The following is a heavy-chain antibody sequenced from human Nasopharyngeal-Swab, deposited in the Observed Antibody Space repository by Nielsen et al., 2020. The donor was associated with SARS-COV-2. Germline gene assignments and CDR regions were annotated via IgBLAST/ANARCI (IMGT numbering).Heavy chain of an antibody. D-gene: IGHD3-22*01. CDR3: ARAPTRHYYDSSGYSS. CDR1: GGSFSGYY. V-gene: IGHV4-34*01. CDR2: INHSGGT. Sequence: GSLRLSCAVYGGSFSGYYWSWIRQPPGKGLEWIGEINHSGGTNYNPSLKSRVTISVDTSKNQFSLKLSSVTAADTAVYYCARAPTRHYYDSSGYSSWGQGTLVTVSS. J-gene: IGHJ4*02.